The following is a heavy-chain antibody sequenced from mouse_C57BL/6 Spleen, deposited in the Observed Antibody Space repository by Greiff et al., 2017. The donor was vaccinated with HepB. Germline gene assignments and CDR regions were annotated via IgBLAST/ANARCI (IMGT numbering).Heavy chain of an antibody. CDR2: IYPSDSET. J-gene: IGHJ2*01. Sequence: QVQLQQPGAALVRPGSSVKLSCKASGYTFTSYWMDWVKQRPGQGLEWIGNIYPSDSETHYTQKFKDKATLTVDKSSSTAYMQLSSLTAEDSAVYYCAREGYVDYWGQGTTLTVSS. CDR3: AREGYVDY. V-gene: IGHV1-61*01. CDR1: GYTFTSYW.